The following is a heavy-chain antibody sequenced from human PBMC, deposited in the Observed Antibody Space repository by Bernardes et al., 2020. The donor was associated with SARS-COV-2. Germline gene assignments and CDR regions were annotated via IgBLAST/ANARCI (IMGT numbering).Heavy chain of an antibody. D-gene: IGHD4-17*01. CDR3: ASLDYGDPRYSWIDP. Sequence: SETLSLTCTVSGGSISSRSYYWGWIRQAPGKGLEWIGNIYYSGKTYYNPSLKSRVTISADTSKNQFSLKVNSVTAADTAVYYCASLDYGDPRYSWIDPWGQGALVVVSA. CDR2: IYYSGKT. CDR1: GGSISSRSYY. J-gene: IGHJ5*02. V-gene: IGHV4-39*01.